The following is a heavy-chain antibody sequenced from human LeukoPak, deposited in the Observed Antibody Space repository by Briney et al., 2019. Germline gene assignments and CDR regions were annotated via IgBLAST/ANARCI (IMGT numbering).Heavy chain of an antibody. J-gene: IGHJ4*02. CDR1: GFSFSPYV. V-gene: IGHV3-53*01. Sequence: GGSLRLSCAASGFSFSPYVMSWVRQAPGKGLEWVSVIYSGGSTYYADSVKGRFTISRDNSKNTLYLQMNSLRAEDTAVYYCARDHDYWGQGTLVTVSS. CDR2: IYSGGST. CDR3: ARDHDY.